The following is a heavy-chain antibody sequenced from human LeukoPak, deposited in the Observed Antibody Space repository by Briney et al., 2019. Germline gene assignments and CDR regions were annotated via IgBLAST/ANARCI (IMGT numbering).Heavy chain of an antibody. CDR1: GYTLTELS. J-gene: IGHJ4*02. CDR2: FDPEDGAT. V-gene: IGHV1-24*01. Sequence: ASVKVSCKVSGYTLTELSMHWVRPAPGKGLEWMGGFDPEDGATIFAQKFQGRVTMTEDTSTDTAYMELSSLRSEDTAVYYCATNLATVVTPAYYWGQGTLVTVSS. CDR3: ATNLATVVTPAYY. D-gene: IGHD4-23*01.